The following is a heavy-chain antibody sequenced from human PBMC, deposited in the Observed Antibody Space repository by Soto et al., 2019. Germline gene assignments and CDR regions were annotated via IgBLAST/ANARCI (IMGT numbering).Heavy chain of an antibody. D-gene: IGHD1-26*01. CDR3: TPDSVAVGAIGY. CDR1: GFTFRNAW. J-gene: IGHJ4*02. V-gene: IGHV3-15*01. CDR2: IKSKTDGGTA. Sequence: VGSLRLACAASGFTFRNAWMSWVRQAPGKGLEGVGRIKSKTDGGTADYAAPVKGRFTISRDDSKHTLYLQMNGLKTEDPAVYYGTPDSVAVGAIGYWGQGP.